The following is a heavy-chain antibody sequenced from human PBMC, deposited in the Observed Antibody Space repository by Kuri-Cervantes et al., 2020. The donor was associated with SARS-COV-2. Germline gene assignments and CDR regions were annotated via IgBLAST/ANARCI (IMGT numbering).Heavy chain of an antibody. J-gene: IGHJ5*02. CDR3: ARQMMSSITIFGVVITRNWFDP. V-gene: IGHV4-39*01. CDR1: GDSVNSNKYY. Sequence: GSLRLSCTVSGDSVNSNKYYWAWIRQPPGKGLEWIGSIYYSGSTYYNPSLKSRVTISVDTSKNQFSLKLSSVTAADTAVYYCARQMMSSITIFGVVITRNWFDPWGQGTLVTVSS. D-gene: IGHD3-3*01. CDR2: IYYSGST.